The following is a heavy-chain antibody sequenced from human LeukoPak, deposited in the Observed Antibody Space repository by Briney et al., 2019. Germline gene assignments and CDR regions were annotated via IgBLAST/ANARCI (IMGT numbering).Heavy chain of an antibody. J-gene: IGHJ3*02. CDR2: IDPKSGHT. CDR3: ARGLAVSGLLVAFDI. CDR1: GYSFKRYA. D-gene: IGHD6-19*01. V-gene: IGHV1-18*01. Sequence: GASVKVSCKTSGYSFKRYAISWLRQAPGQGLEWMAWIDPKSGHTYNVERVQGRVTMTTDTSTTTTYMELRGLTSDDTAVYYCARGLAVSGLLVAFDIWGQGTTVIVSS.